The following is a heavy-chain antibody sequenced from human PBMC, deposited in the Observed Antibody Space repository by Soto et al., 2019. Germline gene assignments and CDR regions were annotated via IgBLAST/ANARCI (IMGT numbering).Heavy chain of an antibody. J-gene: IGHJ6*02. V-gene: IGHV1-69*13. Sequence: ASVKVSCKASGGTFSSYAISWVRQAPGQGLEWMGGIIPIFGTANYAQKFQGRVTITADESTSTAYMELSSLRSEDTAVYYCARDHILPENYYYGMDVCGQGPTVTVSS. CDR2: IIPIFGTA. CDR1: GGTFSSYA. CDR3: ARDHILPENYYYGMDV. D-gene: IGHD3-9*01.